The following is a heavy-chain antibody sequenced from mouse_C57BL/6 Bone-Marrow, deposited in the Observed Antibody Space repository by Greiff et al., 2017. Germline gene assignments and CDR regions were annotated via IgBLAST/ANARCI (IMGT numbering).Heavy chain of an antibody. J-gene: IGHJ2*01. D-gene: IGHD1-1*01. CDR3: ARAFITTVVAFDY. V-gene: IGHV3-6*01. CDR1: GYSITSGYY. CDR2: ISYDGSN. Sequence: VQLKESGPGLVQPSQSLSLTCSVTGYSITSGYYWNWIRQFPGNKLEWMGYISYDGSNNYNPSLKNRISITRDTSKNRFFLKLNSVTTEDTATYYCARAFITTVVAFDYWGQGTTLTVSS.